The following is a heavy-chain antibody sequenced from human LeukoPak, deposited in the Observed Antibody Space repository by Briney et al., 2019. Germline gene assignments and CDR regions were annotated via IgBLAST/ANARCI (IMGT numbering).Heavy chain of an antibody. J-gene: IGHJ4*02. V-gene: IGHV5-51*01. CDR2: IYPGDSDT. Sequence: ASVKISCKGSGYSFTSYWIGWVRQMPGKGLEWMGIIYPGDSDTRYSPSFQGQVTIPADKSISTAYLQWSSLKASDTAMYYCARLTTVTPILFDYWGQGTLVTVSS. CDR1: GYSFTSYW. CDR3: ARLTTVTPILFDY. D-gene: IGHD4-17*01.